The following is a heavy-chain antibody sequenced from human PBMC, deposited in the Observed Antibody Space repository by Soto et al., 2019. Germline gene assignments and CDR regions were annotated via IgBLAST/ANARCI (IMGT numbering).Heavy chain of an antibody. V-gene: IGHV1-24*01. CDR2: FDPEDGET. J-gene: IGHJ6*02. CDR1: GYTLTELS. D-gene: IGHD4-4*01. CDR3: ATSPDYSNYVDYYGMDV. Sequence: ASVKVSCTVSGYTLTELSMHWVRQAPGKGLEWMGGFDPEDGETTYAQKFQGRVTMTEDTSTDTAYMELSSLRSEDTAVYYCATSPDYSNYVDYYGMDVWGQGTTVTVSS.